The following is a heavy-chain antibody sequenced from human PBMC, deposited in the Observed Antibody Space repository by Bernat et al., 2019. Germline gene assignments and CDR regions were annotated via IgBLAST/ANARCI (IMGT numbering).Heavy chain of an antibody. CDR2: ISSNDNTI. Sequence: QVQLVESGGGLVKPGGSPRLSCAASGFTFSDYYMSWIRQAPGKGLEWVSYISSNDNTIYNADSVKGRFTISRDDAKNSLYLQMNSLRAEDTAVYYCARHRRSSGIAVAGYYYYYAMDVWGQGTTVTVSS. J-gene: IGHJ6*02. D-gene: IGHD6-19*01. CDR1: GFTFSDYY. V-gene: IGHV3-11*01. CDR3: ARHRRSSGIAVAGYYYYYAMDV.